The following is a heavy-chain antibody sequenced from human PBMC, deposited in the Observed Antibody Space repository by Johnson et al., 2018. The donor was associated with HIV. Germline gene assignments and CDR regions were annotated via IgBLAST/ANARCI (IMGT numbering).Heavy chain of an antibody. V-gene: IGHV3-66*01. J-gene: IGHJ3*02. CDR3: VKGMDSSSWYAFDI. CDR2: IYSGGST. Sequence: VQLVESGGGVVQPGRSLRLSCAASGFTFSSNYMSWVRQAPGKGLEWVSVIYSGGSTYYADSVKGRFTISRDNSKNTLYLQMNSLRAEDTAIYYCVKGMDSSSWYAFDIWGQGTMVTVSS. D-gene: IGHD6-13*01. CDR1: GFTFSSNY.